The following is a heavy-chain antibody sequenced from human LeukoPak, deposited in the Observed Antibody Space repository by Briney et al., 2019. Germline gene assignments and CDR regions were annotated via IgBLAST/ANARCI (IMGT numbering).Heavy chain of an antibody. CDR2: INPSGGST. J-gene: IGHJ4*02. CDR3: ARETGDAGDY. Sequence: HXXRQAPGQGLEWVGIINPSGGSTSYAQKFQGRVTMTRDTSTSTVYMELSSLRSEDTAVYYCARETGDAGDYWGQGTLVTVSS. D-gene: IGHD7-27*01. V-gene: IGHV1-46*01.